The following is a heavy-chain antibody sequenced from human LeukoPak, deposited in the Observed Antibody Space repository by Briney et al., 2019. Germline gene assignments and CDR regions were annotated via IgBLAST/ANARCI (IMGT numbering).Heavy chain of an antibody. D-gene: IGHD6-13*01. CDR1: GGTFSSYA. V-gene: IGHV1-69*04. CDR2: IIPILGIA. J-gene: IGHJ4*02. Sequence: SVKVSCKASGGTFSSYAISWVRQAPGQGLEWMGRIIPILGIANYAQKFQGRVTITADKSTSTAYMELSSLRSEDTAVYYCARVQSSIWSPLIDYWGQGTLVTVSS. CDR3: ARVQSSIWSPLIDY.